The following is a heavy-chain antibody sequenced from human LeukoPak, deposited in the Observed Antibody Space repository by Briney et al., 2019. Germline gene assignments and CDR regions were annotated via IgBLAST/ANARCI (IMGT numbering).Heavy chain of an antibody. J-gene: IGHJ2*01. Sequence: GGSLRLSCAASGFTFSSYAMHWVRQAPGKGLEWVAVISYDGSNKYYADSVKGRFTISRDNSKNTLYLQMNSLRAEDTAVYYCARGNLYSSGWYWYFDLWGRGTLVTVSS. V-gene: IGHV3-30-3*01. CDR2: ISYDGSNK. D-gene: IGHD6-19*01. CDR3: ARGNLYSSGWYWYFDL. CDR1: GFTFSSYA.